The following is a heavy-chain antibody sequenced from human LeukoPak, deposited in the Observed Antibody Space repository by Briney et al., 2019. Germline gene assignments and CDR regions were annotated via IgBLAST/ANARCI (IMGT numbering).Heavy chain of an antibody. D-gene: IGHD3-9*01. V-gene: IGHV4-59*01. CDR2: IHYSGST. J-gene: IGHJ5*02. CDR3: ARLTGYSSESWFDP. Sequence: SETLSLTCTVSGGSISSYYWSWIRQPPGKGLEWIGYIHYSGSTNYKSSLKSRVTISVDTSKNQFSLKLSSVTAADTAVYYCARLTGYSSESWFDPWGQGTLVTVSS. CDR1: GGSISSYY.